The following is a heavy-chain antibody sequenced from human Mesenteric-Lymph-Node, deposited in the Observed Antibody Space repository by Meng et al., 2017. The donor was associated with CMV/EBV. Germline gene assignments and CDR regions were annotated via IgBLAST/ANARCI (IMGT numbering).Heavy chain of an antibody. CDR1: GGSINSYY. Sequence: SETLSLTCTVSGGSINSYYWNWIRQPPGKELEWIGYISYIGSTSYNPSLKSRVTISVDTSKNQFSLKLSSVTAADTAVYYCARSSPPYYYYGMDVWGQGTTVTVSS. V-gene: IGHV4-59*01. J-gene: IGHJ6*02. CDR3: ARSSPPYYYYGMDV. CDR2: ISYIGST.